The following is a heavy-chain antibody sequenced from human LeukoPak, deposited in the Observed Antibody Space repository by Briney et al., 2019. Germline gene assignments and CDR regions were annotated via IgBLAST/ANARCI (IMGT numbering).Heavy chain of an antibody. V-gene: IGHV4-4*07. CDR2: IYSSGSN. J-gene: IGHJ4*02. D-gene: IGHD5-12*01. CDR3: AREPTSGREPTSGRPLDY. Sequence: SETLSLTCTVSGGSISGYFWTWIRQPAGKGLEWIGRIYSSGSNNYNPSLKSRVTMSLGTSKNHFSLNLTSVTAADTAVYYCAREPTSGREPTSGRPLDYWGQGTLVTVSS. CDR1: GGSISGYF.